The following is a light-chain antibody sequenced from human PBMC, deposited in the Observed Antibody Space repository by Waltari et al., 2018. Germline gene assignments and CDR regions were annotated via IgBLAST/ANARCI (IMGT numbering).Light chain of an antibody. CDR1: QSVSSN. V-gene: IGKV3-15*01. CDR2: GAS. Sequence: EIVMTQSPATLSVSPGERATLSCRASQSVSSNLAWYQQKPGQAPRLLIYGASTRATGIPARFSGSGSGTEFILTISSLQSEDFAVYFCQQYNTWPTFGGGTKVEIK. J-gene: IGKJ4*01. CDR3: QQYNTWPT.